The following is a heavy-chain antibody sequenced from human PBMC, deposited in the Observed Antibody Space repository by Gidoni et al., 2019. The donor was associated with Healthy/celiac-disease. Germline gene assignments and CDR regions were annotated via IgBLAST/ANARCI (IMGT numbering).Heavy chain of an antibody. CDR2: IYPGDYDT. CDR1: GYSFTSYW. D-gene: IGHD1-1*01. V-gene: IGHV5-51*01. CDR3: ASSGRTGTTGY. Sequence: ELQLVQSGAEVKQLGESLKISCKVSGYSFTSYWIGWVRQLPGQGLEWMGSIYPGDYDTRYSPSVQGQVTIEADKSISTAYLQWSSLKASDTAMYYCASSGRTGTTGYWGQGTLVTVSS. J-gene: IGHJ4*02.